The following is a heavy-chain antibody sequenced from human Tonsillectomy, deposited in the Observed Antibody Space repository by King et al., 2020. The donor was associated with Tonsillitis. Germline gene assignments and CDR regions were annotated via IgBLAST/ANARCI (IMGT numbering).Heavy chain of an antibody. J-gene: IGHJ4*02. D-gene: IGHD2-21*02. CDR2: IYHSGST. Sequence: QLQESGPGLVKPSETLSLTCTVSGGSVSSYYWSWIRQSPGMGLEWIGCIYHSGSTIYNPSLKNRVTISVDTSKNQFSLRLTSVSAADTAVYFCSRTLGLSFCGGDCYPPTLFDYWGQGALVTVSS. V-gene: IGHV4-59*02. CDR1: GGSVSSYY. CDR3: SRTLGLSFCGGDCYPPTLFDY.